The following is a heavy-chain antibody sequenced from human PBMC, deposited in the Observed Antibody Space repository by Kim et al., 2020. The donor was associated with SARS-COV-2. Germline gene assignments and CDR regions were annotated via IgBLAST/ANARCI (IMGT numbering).Heavy chain of an antibody. CDR1: GFTFSSYA. D-gene: IGHD3-10*01. CDR3: VKRSSGHYYGSGSYYSDY. CDR2: ISSNGGST. V-gene: IGHV3-64D*09. J-gene: IGHJ4*02. Sequence: GGSLRLSCSASGFTFSSYAMHWVRQAPGKGLEYVSAISSNGGSTYYADSVKGRFTISRDNSKNTLYLQMSSLRAEDTAVYYCVKRSSGHYYGSGSYYSDYWGQGTLVTVSS.